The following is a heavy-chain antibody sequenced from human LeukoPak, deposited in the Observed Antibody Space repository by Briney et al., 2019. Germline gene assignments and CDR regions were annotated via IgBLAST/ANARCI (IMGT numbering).Heavy chain of an antibody. CDR3: ARVRVGGYYFDY. J-gene: IGHJ4*02. D-gene: IGHD3-10*01. Sequence: GGSLRLSCAASGFTFSTHEMNWVRQTPGKGLEGVSYISSSGSIIFYADSVKGRFTISRDNAKNSLYLQMNSLRGEDTAVYYCARVRVGGYYFDYWGQGTLVTVSS. V-gene: IGHV3-48*03. CDR2: ISSSGSII. CDR1: GFTFSTHE.